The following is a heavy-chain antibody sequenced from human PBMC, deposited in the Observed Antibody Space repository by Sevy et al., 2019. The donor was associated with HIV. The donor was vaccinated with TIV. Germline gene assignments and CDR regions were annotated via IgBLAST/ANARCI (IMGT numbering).Heavy chain of an antibody. J-gene: IGHJ4*02. CDR2: INSDRSST. CDR1: GFTFSSYW. CDR3: ARDTAQGYCSGGSCFIDY. V-gene: IGHV3-74*01. D-gene: IGHD2-15*01. Sequence: GGSLRLSCAASGFTFSSYWMHWVRQAPGKGLVWVSRINSDRSSTSYADSVKGRFTISRDNAKNTLYLQMNSLRAEDTAVYYCARDTAQGYCSGGSCFIDYWGQGTLVTVSS.